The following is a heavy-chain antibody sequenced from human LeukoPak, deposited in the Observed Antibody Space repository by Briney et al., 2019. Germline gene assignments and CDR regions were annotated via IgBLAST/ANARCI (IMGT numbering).Heavy chain of an antibody. J-gene: IGHJ4*02. CDR3: ARAGYGDYKLDY. V-gene: IGHV4-30-4*08. CDR1: GGSISSSDYY. CDR2: IYYSGST. Sequence: SQTLSLTCTVSGGSISSSDYYWSWIRQPPGKGLEWIGYIYYSGSTYYNPSLKSRVTISVDTSKNQFSLKLSSVTAADTAVYYCARAGYGDYKLDYWGQGTLVTVSS. D-gene: IGHD4-17*01.